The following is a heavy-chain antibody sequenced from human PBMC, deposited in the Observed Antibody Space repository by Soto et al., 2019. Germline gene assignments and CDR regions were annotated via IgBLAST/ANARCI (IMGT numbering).Heavy chain of an antibody. Sequence: GGSLRLSCAASGFTFSSYAMSWVRQAPGKGLEWVSAISGSGGSTYYADSVKGRFTISRDNSKNTLYLQMNSLRAKDTAVYYCAKDVNQAVAGNSGDYWGQGTLVTVSS. CDR1: GFTFSSYA. J-gene: IGHJ4*02. V-gene: IGHV3-23*01. CDR3: AKDVNQAVAGNSGDY. D-gene: IGHD6-19*01. CDR2: ISGSGGST.